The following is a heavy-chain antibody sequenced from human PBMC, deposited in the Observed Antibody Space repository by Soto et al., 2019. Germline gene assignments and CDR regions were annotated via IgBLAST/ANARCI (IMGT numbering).Heavy chain of an antibody. D-gene: IGHD5-18*01. J-gene: IGHJ6*03. Sequence: EVQLVESGGGLVQPGGSLRLSCAASGFTVSSNYMSWVRQAPGKGLEWVSVIYSGGSTYYPDSVKGRFTISRHNSKNTLYLQMNSLRAEDTAVYYCARRTGGYSLYYYYYMDVWGKGTTVTVSS. V-gene: IGHV3-53*04. CDR2: IYSGGST. CDR1: GFTVSSNY. CDR3: ARRTGGYSLYYYYYMDV.